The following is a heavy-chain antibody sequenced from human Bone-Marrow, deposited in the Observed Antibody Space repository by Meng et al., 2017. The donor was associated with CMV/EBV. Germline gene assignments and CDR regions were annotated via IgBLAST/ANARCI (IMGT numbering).Heavy chain of an antibody. J-gene: IGHJ4*02. CDR3: ANPKYYYDSSGYHLPGD. CDR1: GDTVSSNSSS. Sequence: SETLSLTCAISGDTVSSNSSSWNWIRQSPSRGLEWLGRTYYRSKWYNDYAVSVKSRITINPDTSKDQFTLQLNSVTPEDTAVYYCANPKYYYDSSGYHLPGDWGQGTLVTVSS. D-gene: IGHD3-22*01. V-gene: IGHV6-1*01. CDR2: TYYRSKWYN.